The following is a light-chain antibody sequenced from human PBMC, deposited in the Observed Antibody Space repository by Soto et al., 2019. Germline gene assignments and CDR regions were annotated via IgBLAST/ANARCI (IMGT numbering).Light chain of an antibody. CDR3: SSYTSSSTYV. Sequence: QSDLTQPASVSVSPGQSITISCTGTSSDVGGYNYVSWYQQHPGKAPKLMIYDVSNRPSGVSNRFSGSKSGNTASLTISGLQAEDEADYYCSSYTSSSTYVFGTGTKVTVL. CDR2: DVS. CDR1: SSDVGGYNY. V-gene: IGLV2-14*01. J-gene: IGLJ1*01.